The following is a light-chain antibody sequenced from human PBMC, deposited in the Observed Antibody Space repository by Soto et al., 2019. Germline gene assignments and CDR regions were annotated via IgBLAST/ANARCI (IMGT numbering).Light chain of an antibody. J-gene: IGKJ3*01. Sequence: EIELTQSPGTLSLSPGERATLSCRASQNINSRYLAWYQQKPGQAPRLLIYGASSRATGIPDRFSGSGSGTDFTLTISRLEPEDFAVYYCQQFGSSPGFTFGPGTKVDIK. CDR3: QQFGSSPGFT. V-gene: IGKV3-20*01. CDR1: QNINSRY. CDR2: GAS.